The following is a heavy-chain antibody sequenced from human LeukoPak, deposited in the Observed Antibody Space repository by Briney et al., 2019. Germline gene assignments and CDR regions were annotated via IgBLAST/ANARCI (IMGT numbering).Heavy chain of an antibody. D-gene: IGHD3-10*01. CDR2: ISSVNDYI. Sequence: PGGSLRLSCAVSGLTFSKYGMNWVRQAPGTGLGWVSSISSVNDYIHYADSVKGGFTISREDAKNSLYLQMNSLRAEDTAVYYCAKGFGDGRYYYGMDVWGQGTTVTVSS. CDR3: AKGFGDGRYYYGMDV. CDR1: GLTFSKYG. V-gene: IGHV3-21*04. J-gene: IGHJ6*02.